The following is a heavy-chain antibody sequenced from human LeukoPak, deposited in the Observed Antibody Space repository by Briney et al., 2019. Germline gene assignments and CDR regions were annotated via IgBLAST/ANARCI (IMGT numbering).Heavy chain of an antibody. CDR2: IYFSGGT. J-gene: IGHJ3*02. Sequence: SETLSLTCTVSGYSISSGYYWGWIRQPPGKGLEWIGSIYFSGGTYYNASLKSRVTISVDTSKNQFSLKLSSVTAADTAVYYCARGKDYYDSSGYSNAFDIWGQGTMVTVSS. V-gene: IGHV4-38-2*02. CDR3: ARGKDYYDSSGYSNAFDI. CDR1: GYSISSGYY. D-gene: IGHD3-22*01.